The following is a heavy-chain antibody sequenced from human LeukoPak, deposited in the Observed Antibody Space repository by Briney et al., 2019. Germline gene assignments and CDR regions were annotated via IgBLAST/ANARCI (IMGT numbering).Heavy chain of an antibody. J-gene: IGHJ4*02. V-gene: IGHV3-23*01. CDR2: ISGGGGAT. D-gene: IGHD1-26*01. CDR1: LFTLSIYA. CDR3: AKKGLIVGDSGFFDY. Sequence: GGSLRLSCAASLFTLSIYAMSGVPHTPRRGRGWGSDISGGGGATYNADSVKGRCTISRDNLTNTLCLQINSLRDEDMAVYYCAKKGLIVGDSGFFDYWGLGTLVTVSS.